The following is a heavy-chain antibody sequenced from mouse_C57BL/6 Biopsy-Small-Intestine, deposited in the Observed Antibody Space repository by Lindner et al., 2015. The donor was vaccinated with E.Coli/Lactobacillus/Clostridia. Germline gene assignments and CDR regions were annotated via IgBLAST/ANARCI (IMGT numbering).Heavy chain of an antibody. J-gene: IGHJ4*01. D-gene: IGHD2-12*01. V-gene: IGHV1-7*01. CDR2: ISGYNGNT. CDR1: GYTFSSYG. Sequence: SVKVSCKASGYTFSSYGISWVRQAPGQGLEWMGWISGYNGNTKYAQKLQGRGTMTTDTSTSTAYMELRSLRSDDTAVYYCARGYKLTGYNILTGYYDYWGQGTLVTVSS. CDR3: ARGYKLTGYNILTGYYDY.